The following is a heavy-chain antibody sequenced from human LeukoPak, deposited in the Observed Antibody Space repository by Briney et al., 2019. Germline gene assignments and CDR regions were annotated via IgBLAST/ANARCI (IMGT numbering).Heavy chain of an antibody. J-gene: IGHJ4*02. CDR3: ARALGYYDSSGLIY. CDR1: GGTFSTYD. Sequence: GGSLRLSCAASGGTFSTYDMNWVRQAPGKGLEWVSYISSLSSTIYYADSAKGRFTISRDNAKNSLYLQMNSLRAEDTAVYYCARALGYYDSSGLIYWGQGTLVTVSS. D-gene: IGHD3-22*01. CDR2: ISSLSSTI. V-gene: IGHV3-48*04.